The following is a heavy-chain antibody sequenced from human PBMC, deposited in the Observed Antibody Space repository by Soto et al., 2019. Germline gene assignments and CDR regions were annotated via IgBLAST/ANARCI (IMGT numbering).Heavy chain of an antibody. V-gene: IGHV4-39*01. CDR1: GGSISSSSYY. J-gene: IGHJ6*03. CDR2: IDYSGST. D-gene: IGHD3-16*02. Sequence: QLQLQESGPGLVKPSETLSLTCTVSGGSISSSSYYWGWIRQPPGKGLEWIGSIDYSGSTYYNPSLKSRVTISEDTSKNQPSLKLSSVTAADTAVYYCARQTSYDYIWGSYRPDDYYSYMDVWGKGTTVTAS. CDR3: ARQTSYDYIWGSYRPDDYYSYMDV.